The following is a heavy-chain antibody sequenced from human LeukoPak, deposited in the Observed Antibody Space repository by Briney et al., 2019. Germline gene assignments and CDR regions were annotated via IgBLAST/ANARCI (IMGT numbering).Heavy chain of an antibody. CDR1: GFTFSSYA. CDR3: AKALEGPNWFDP. J-gene: IGHJ5*02. CDR2: ISGSGDST. Sequence: GGSLRLSCAASGFTFSSYAMSWVRQAPGKGLEWVSAISGSGDSTYYADSVKGRFTISRDNSKNTLYLQMNSLRAEDTAVYYCAKALEGPNWFDPWGQGTLVTVSS. V-gene: IGHV3-23*01.